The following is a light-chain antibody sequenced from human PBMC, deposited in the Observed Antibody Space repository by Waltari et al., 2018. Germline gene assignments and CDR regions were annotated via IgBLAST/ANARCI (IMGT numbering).Light chain of an antibody. CDR3: QQSYSIPCA. CDR2: AAS. J-gene: IGKJ2*01. V-gene: IGKV1-39*01. CDR1: QSISTY. Sequence: DIQMTQSPSSLSASVRDRVTITCRASQSISTYLNWYQVKPGKAPKLLISAASTLQGGVPSRFSGSGSGADFTLTISNLQPDDYATYYCQQSYSIPCAFGQGTKLEIK.